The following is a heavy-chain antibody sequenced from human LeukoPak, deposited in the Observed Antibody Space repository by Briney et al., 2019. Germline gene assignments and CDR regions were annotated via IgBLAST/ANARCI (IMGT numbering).Heavy chain of an antibody. CDR1: GFTFDDYA. D-gene: IGHD6-19*01. Sequence: PGRSLRLSCAASGFTFDDYAMHWVRQAPGKGLEWVSGISWNSGSISYADSVKGRFTISRDNAKNSLYLQMNSLRAEDTALYYCAKDNRAGFYYYYGMDVWGQGTTVTVSS. J-gene: IGHJ6*02. CDR3: AKDNRAGFYYYYGMDV. V-gene: IGHV3-9*01. CDR2: ISWNSGSI.